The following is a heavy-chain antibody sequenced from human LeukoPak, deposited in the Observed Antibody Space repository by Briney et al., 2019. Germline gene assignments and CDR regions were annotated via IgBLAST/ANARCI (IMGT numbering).Heavy chain of an antibody. CDR2: IYYSGST. D-gene: IGHD2-2*01. V-gene: IGHV4-39*01. CDR1: GGSISSSSYY. J-gene: IGHJ3*02. Sequence: SETLSLTCTVSGGSISSSSYYWGWIRQPPGKGLEGIGSIYYSGSTYYNPSLKSRVTISVNTSKNQFSLKLSSVTAADTAVYYCARHFRGSSSDAFDIWGQGTMVTVSS. CDR3: ARHFRGSSSDAFDI.